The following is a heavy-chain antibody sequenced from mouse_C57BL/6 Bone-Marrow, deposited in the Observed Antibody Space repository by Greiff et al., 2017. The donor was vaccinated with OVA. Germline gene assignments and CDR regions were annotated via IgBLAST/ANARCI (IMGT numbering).Heavy chain of an antibody. D-gene: IGHD1-1*01. CDR3: ARDLTTVGYFDV. CDR1: GYSITSGYY. Sequence: EVHLVESGPGLVKPSQSLSLTCSVTGYSITSGYYWNWIRQFPGNKLEWMGYISYDGSNNYNPSLKNRISITRDTSKNQFFLKLNSVTTEDTATYYCARDLTTVGYFDVWGTGTTVTVSS. V-gene: IGHV3-6*01. J-gene: IGHJ1*03. CDR2: ISYDGSN.